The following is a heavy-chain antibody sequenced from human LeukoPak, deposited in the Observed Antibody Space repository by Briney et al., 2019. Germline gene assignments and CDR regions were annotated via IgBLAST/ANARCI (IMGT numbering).Heavy chain of an antibody. CDR2: ISYDGSNK. D-gene: IGHD4-17*01. CDR3: ARDLYGDYPMTYYYYGMDV. J-gene: IGHJ6*02. CDR1: GFTFSDHY. Sequence: GGSLRLSCAASGFTFSDHYMDWVRQAPGKGLEWVAVISYDGSNKYYADSVKGRFTISRDNSKNTLYLQMNSLRAEDTAVYYCARDLYGDYPMTYYYYGMDVWGQGTTVTVSS. V-gene: IGHV3-30-3*01.